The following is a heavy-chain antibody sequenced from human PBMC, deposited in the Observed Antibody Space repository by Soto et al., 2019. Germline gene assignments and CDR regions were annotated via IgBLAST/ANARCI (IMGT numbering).Heavy chain of an antibody. CDR1: GYTFTSYG. J-gene: IGHJ4*02. V-gene: IGHV1-18*01. D-gene: IGHD5-12*01. CDR3: ARAGYSGYDGREKNDY. CDR2: ISAYNGNT. Sequence: RASVKVSCKASGYTFTSYGISWVRQAPGQGLEWMGWISAYNGNTNYAQKLQGRVTMTTDTSTSTAYMELRSLRSDDTAVYYCARAGYSGYDGREKNDYWGQGTLVTVSS.